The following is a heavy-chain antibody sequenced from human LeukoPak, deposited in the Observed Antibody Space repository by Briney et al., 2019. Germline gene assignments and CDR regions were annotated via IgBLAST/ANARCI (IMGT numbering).Heavy chain of an antibody. CDR3: ARAQTPGIAAPRSIGY. Sequence: SETLSLTCAVYGGSFSGYYWSWIRQPPGKGLEWIGEINHSGSTNYNPSLKSRVTISVDTSKNQFSLKLSSVTAADTAVYYCARAQTPGIAAPRSIGYWGQGTLVTVSS. D-gene: IGHD6-13*01. CDR2: INHSGST. CDR1: GGSFSGYY. V-gene: IGHV4-34*01. J-gene: IGHJ4*02.